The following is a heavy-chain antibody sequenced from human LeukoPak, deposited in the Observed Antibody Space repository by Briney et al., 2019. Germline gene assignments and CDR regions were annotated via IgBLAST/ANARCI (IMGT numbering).Heavy chain of an antibody. CDR1: GYTFAGYY. J-gene: IGHJ4*02. CDR2: INPKIGGT. CDR3: AREIGSGSFLDN. D-gene: IGHD3-10*01. V-gene: IGHV1-2*02. Sequence: ASVKVSCKASGYTFAGYYMHWVRQAPGQGLEWVGWINPKIGGTNYAQKFRGRVTMTRDTSISTAYMELSRLRSDDTAVYYCAREIGSGSFLDNWGQGTLVTVSS.